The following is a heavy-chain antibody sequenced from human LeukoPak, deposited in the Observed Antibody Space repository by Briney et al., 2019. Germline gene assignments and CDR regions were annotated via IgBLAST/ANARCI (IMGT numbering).Heavy chain of an antibody. Sequence: ASVKVSCKASGYTFTGYYMHWVRQAPGQGLEWMGWINPNSGGTNYAQKYQGRVTMTRDTSISTAYMELSRLRSDDTAVYYCAYTMVRGVIKGYYYYGMDVWGQGTTVTVSS. D-gene: IGHD3-10*01. V-gene: IGHV1-2*02. CDR1: GYTFTGYY. CDR2: INPNSGGT. J-gene: IGHJ6*02. CDR3: AYTMVRGVIKGYYYYGMDV.